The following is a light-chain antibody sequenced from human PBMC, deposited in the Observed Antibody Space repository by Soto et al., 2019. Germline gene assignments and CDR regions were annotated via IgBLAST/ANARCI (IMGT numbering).Light chain of an antibody. V-gene: IGKV1-5*01. CDR2: DAS. Sequence: DIQMTQSPSSLSASVGDRVTITCRASQTISTWMAWYQQKPGKAPKLLVYDASTLQSGVASRFSGSGSGTVFTLTITRLEPEDSAVYFCQHYGYSQWTFGQGTKVDI. CDR1: QTISTW. J-gene: IGKJ1*01. CDR3: QHYGYSQWT.